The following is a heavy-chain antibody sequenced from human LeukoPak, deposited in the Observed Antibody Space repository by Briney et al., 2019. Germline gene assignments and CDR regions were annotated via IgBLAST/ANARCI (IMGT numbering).Heavy chain of an antibody. CDR2: INWNGGNT. J-gene: IGHJ6*03. Sequence: PGGSLRLSSAASGFTFDDYGMSWVRQAPGKGLEWVSGINWNGGNTGYVDSVKGRFTISRDNAKNSLYLQMNSLRVEDTALYYCARALSNYVDYYYYYYMDVWGKGTTVTVSS. D-gene: IGHD4-11*01. CDR1: GFTFDDYG. CDR3: ARALSNYVDYYYYYYMDV. V-gene: IGHV3-20*03.